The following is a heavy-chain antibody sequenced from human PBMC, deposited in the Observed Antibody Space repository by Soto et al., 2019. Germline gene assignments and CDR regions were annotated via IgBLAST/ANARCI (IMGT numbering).Heavy chain of an antibody. V-gene: IGHV1-3*01. CDR2: INAGNGNT. J-gene: IGHJ4*02. D-gene: IGHD6-13*01. CDR1: GYTFTSYA. Sequence: QVQLVQSGAEVKKPGASVKVSCKASGYTFTSYAMHWVRQAPGQRLEWMGWINAGNGNTKYSQKFQGRVTITRDTSASTAYMELSSLGSEDTAVYYCAVSGGGGSSSWPYDYWGQGTLVTVSS. CDR3: AVSGGGGSSSWPYDY.